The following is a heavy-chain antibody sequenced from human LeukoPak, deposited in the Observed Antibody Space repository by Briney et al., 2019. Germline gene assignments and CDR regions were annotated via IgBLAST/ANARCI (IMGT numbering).Heavy chain of an antibody. CDR1: GGYIITSGHY. V-gene: IGHV4-39*07. D-gene: IGHD4-23*01. J-gene: IGHJ5*02. CDR3: ARERSSSGGHSWLDP. Sequence: SETLSLTCTVSGGYIITSGHYWGWIRQPPGKGLEWIGSIYYTGVTSTNPFFRSRMSISVDTSKNQFSLNLSSVTAADAAVYYCARERSSSGGHSWLDPWGQGTLVTVSS. CDR2: IYYTGVT.